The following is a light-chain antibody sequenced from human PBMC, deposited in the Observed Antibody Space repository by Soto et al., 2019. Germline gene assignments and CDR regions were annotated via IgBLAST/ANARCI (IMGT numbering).Light chain of an antibody. CDR1: SSNIGAGYD. CDR2: ANN. Sequence: QSVLTQPPSVSGAPGQRVTISCTGNSSNIGAGYDVHWYQQLPGTAPKLLIYANNNRPSGVPDRFSGSKSGTSASLVITGLQAEDEADYYCQSYDSSLSGAVVFGGGTKLTVL. CDR3: QSYDSSLSGAVV. J-gene: IGLJ2*01. V-gene: IGLV1-40*01.